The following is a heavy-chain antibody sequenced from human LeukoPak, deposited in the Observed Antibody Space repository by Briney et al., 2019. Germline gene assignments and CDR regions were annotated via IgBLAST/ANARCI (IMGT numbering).Heavy chain of an antibody. CDR1: GYTFINYD. V-gene: IGHV1-8*01. J-gene: IGHJ5*02. Sequence: ASVKVSCKTSGYTFINYDINWVRQATGQGLEWMGWMNPKSGNTGYAEKFQGRVSMTRSNSMSTAYMELTSLTSDDTAVYYCARPPDTSGRYHNWFDTWGQGTLVTVSS. D-gene: IGHD6-19*01. CDR3: ARPPDTSGRYHNWFDT. CDR2: MNPKSGNT.